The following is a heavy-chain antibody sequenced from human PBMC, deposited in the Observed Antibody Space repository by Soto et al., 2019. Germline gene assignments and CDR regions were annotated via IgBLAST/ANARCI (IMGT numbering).Heavy chain of an antibody. CDR1: GGSISSYY. CDR2: IYYSGST. J-gene: IGHJ4*02. V-gene: IGHV4-59*01. CDR3: ARTLTGTTPDY. Sequence: PSETLSLTCTVSGGSISSYYWSWIRQPPGKGLEWIGYIYYSGSTNYNPSLKSRVTISVDTSKNQFSLKLSSVTAADTAVYYCARTLTGTTPDYWGQGTLVTVSS. D-gene: IGHD1-20*01.